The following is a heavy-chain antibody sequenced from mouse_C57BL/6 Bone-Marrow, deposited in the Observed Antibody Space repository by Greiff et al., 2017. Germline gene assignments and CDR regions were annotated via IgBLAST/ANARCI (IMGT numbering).Heavy chain of an antibody. V-gene: IGHV1-54*01. J-gene: IGHJ3*01. Sequence: QVQLQQSGAELVRPGTSVTVSCKASGYAFTNYLIEWVKQRPGQGLEWIGVINPGSGGTNYNEKFKGKATLAADKSSSTAYMQLSSLTSEDSAVYFCARSKNWDSWLAYGGRGTLVTVSA. CDR3: ARSKNWDSWLAY. CDR2: INPGSGGT. D-gene: IGHD4-1*01. CDR1: GYAFTNYL.